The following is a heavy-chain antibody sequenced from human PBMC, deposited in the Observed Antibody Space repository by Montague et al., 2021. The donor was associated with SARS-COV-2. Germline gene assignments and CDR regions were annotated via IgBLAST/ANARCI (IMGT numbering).Heavy chain of an antibody. Sequence: SLRLSCAASGFTFSSYDMHWVRQATGKGPEWVSAIGTAGDTYYPRSVKGRFTISRENAKNSLYLQMNSLRAGDTAVYYCARAPRGYYDSSGYYNPPYYFDYWGQGTPVTVSS. J-gene: IGHJ4*02. CDR2: IGTAGDT. V-gene: IGHV3-13*01. CDR3: ARAPRGYYDSSGYYNPPYYFDY. CDR1: GFTFSSYD. D-gene: IGHD3-22*01.